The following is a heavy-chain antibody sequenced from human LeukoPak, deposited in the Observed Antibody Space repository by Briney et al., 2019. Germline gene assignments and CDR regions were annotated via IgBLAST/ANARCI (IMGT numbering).Heavy chain of an antibody. J-gene: IGHJ3*02. CDR1: GGTFSSYA. CDR3: ARSSGDVWGSPNAFDI. V-gene: IGHV1-69*06. D-gene: IGHD3-16*01. CDR2: IIPIFGTA. Sequence: GSSVTVSCKASGGTFSSYAISWVRQAPGQGLEWMGGIIPIFGTANYAQKFQGRVTITADKSTSTAYMELSSLRSEDTAVYYCARSSGDVWGSPNAFDIWGQGTMVTVSS.